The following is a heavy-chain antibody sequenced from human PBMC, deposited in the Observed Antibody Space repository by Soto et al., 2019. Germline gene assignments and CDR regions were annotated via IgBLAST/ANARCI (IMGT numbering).Heavy chain of an antibody. D-gene: IGHD6-19*01. CDR3: ARSIALSGLDY. CDR1: GFTFSSYS. J-gene: IGHJ4*02. Sequence: QVQLVESGGGVVQPGKSLRLSCAASGFTFSSYSMNWVRQAPGRGLEWVAVISYDETKRYYGDSVKGRFSISRDTAKNTLYLQMNSLRAEDTAVYSCARSIALSGLDYWGQGTRVTVSS. V-gene: IGHV3-30-3*01. CDR2: ISYDETKR.